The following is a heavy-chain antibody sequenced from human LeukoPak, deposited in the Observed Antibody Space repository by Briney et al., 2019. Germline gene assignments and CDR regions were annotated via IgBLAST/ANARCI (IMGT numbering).Heavy chain of an antibody. CDR3: ARDNGDDYGDYNWFDP. CDR1: GFTFSSYG. V-gene: IGHV3-30*03. CDR2: ISYDGSNK. J-gene: IGHJ5*02. D-gene: IGHD4-17*01. Sequence: GGSLRLSCAASGFTFSSYGMHWVRQAPGKGLEWVAVISYDGSNKYYADSVKGRFTISRDNSKNTLYLQMNSLRAEDTAVYYCARDNGDDYGDYNWFDPWGQGTLVTVSS.